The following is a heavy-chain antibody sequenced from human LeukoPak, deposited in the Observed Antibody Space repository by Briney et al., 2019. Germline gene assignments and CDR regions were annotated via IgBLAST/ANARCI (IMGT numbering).Heavy chain of an antibody. Sequence: GGSLRLSCAASGFTFSSYSMNWVRQAPGKGLEWVSSISSSGSYIYYADSVKGRFTVSRDNAKNSLYLQMNSLRAEDTAVYYCARDRSSSSYYFDYWGQGTLVTVSS. D-gene: IGHD6-6*01. J-gene: IGHJ4*02. CDR2: ISSSGSYI. CDR1: GFTFSSYS. CDR3: ARDRSSSSYYFDY. V-gene: IGHV3-21*01.